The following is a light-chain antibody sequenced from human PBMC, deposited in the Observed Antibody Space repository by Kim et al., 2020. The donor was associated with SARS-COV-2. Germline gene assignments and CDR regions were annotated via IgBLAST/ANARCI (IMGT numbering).Light chain of an antibody. J-gene: IGLJ3*02. CDR1: SSDVDSYKY. V-gene: IGLV2-14*03. CDR2: DVS. CDR3: SSYTSSSTWV. Sequence: GQSIHISCPVTSSDVDSYKYVSWYQQHPGKAPKLMIYDVSNRPSGVSNRFSGSKSGNTASLTISGLQAEDEADYYCSSYTSSSTWVFGGGTKLTVL.